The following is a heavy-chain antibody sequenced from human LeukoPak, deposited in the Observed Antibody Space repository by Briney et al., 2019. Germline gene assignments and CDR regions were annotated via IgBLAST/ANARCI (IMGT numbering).Heavy chain of an antibody. D-gene: IGHD1-26*01. V-gene: IGHV1-2*02. CDR1: GYTFTGYY. CDR3: AREGGSYRRAVDH. J-gene: IGHJ5*02. CDR2: INPNSGGT. Sequence: ASVKVSFKASGYTFTGYYMHWVRQAPGQGLEWMGWINPNSGGTNYAQKFQGRVTMTRDTSISTAYMELSRLRSDDTAVYYCAREGGSYRRAVDHWGQGTLVTVSS.